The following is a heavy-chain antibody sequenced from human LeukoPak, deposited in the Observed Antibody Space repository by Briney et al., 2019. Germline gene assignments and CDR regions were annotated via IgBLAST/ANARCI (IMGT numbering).Heavy chain of an antibody. Sequence: SEPLSLTCTVSGGSISSYYWRWIRQPPGKGLEWFVYIYYSGSPKYNPPLKSPVTISVDTSKNHISSKLSSVTAADTAVYYCATVAAAGQFDYWGQGTLGTVSP. CDR3: ATVAAAGQFDY. CDR1: GGSISSYY. D-gene: IGHD6-13*01. V-gene: IGHV4-59*01. J-gene: IGHJ4*01. CDR2: IYYSGSP.